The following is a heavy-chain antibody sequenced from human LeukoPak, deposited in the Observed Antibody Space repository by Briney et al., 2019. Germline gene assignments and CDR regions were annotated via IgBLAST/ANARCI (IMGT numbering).Heavy chain of an antibody. V-gene: IGHV4-38-2*01. CDR3: ARPLEGTGAFDI. Sequence: PSETLSLTCAVSGYSISSGYYWGWIRQPPGKGLEWIGSIYHSGSTYYNPSLKSRVTISVDTSKNQFSLKLSSVTAADTAVYYCARPLEGTGAFDIWGQGTMVTVSS. J-gene: IGHJ3*02. CDR2: IYHSGST. CDR1: GYSISSGYY.